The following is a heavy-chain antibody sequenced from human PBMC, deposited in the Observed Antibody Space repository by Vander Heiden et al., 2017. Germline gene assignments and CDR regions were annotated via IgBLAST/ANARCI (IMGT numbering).Heavy chain of an antibody. D-gene: IGHD2-15*01. CDR3: ARDRSQDCSGGSCYVGDY. J-gene: IGHJ4*02. V-gene: IGHV3-33*01. CDR2: IWYDGSNK. Sequence: LEWVAVIWYDGSNKYYANSVKGRFTISRDNTKNTLYLQMNSLRAEDTAVYYCARDRSQDCSGGSCYVGDYWGQGTLVTVSS.